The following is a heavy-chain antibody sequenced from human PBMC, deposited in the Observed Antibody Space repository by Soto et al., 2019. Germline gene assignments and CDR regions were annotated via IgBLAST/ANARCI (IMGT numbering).Heavy chain of an antibody. J-gene: IGHJ2*01. CDR1: GYTFTSYD. D-gene: IGHD3-16*01. CDR2: MNPNSGNT. CDR3: ARGPPPLGSPDWYSDL. V-gene: IGHV1-8*01. Sequence: QVQLVQSGAEVKKPGASVKVSCKASGYTFTSYDINWVRQATGQGLEGMGWMNPNSGNTGYAQKFQGRVTMTRNTSISTAYMELSSLISEDTAVYYCARGPPPLGSPDWYSDLWVRGTLVTVSS.